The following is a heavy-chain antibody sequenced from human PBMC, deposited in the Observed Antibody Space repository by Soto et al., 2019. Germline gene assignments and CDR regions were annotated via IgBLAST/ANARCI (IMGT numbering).Heavy chain of an antibody. Sequence: GGSLRLSCAASGFTFSSYSMNWVRQAPGKGLEWVSYISSSSTIYYADSVKGRFTISRDNAKNSLYLQMNSLRAEDTAVYYCARDGKGYCSGGSCYSDAFDIWGQGTMVTVSS. D-gene: IGHD2-15*01. CDR2: ISSSSTI. J-gene: IGHJ3*02. CDR1: GFTFSSYS. V-gene: IGHV3-48*04. CDR3: ARDGKGYCSGGSCYSDAFDI.